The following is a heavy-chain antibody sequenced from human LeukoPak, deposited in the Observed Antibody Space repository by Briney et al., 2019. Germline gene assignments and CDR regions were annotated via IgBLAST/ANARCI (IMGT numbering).Heavy chain of an antibody. D-gene: IGHD3-16*02. J-gene: IGHJ4*02. V-gene: IGHV1-2*02. CDR2: INPNSGGT. CDR1: GYTFTGYD. Sequence: GASVKVSCKASGYTFTGYDMHWVRQAPGQGLEWVGWINPNSGGTNYAQKFQGRVTITTDPSMSTAYMELASLIADDTALSYTASWVSSWRSYRHADYWGQGTLVTVSS. CDR3: ASWVSSWRSYRHADY.